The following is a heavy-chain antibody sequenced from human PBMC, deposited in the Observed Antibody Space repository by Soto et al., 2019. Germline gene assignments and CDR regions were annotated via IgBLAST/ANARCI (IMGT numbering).Heavy chain of an antibody. J-gene: IGHJ4*02. CDR2: IYYSGTT. CDR1: GDSITSNSYF. CDR3: ANSYGDYVSY. V-gene: IGHV4-39*01. D-gene: IGHD4-17*01. Sequence: SETLSLTCTVSGDSITSNSYFWAWIRQPPGKGLEWIGSIYYSGTTYYNPSLKSRVTISVDRSNNQFSLKLSSVTAADTAVYYCANSYGDYVSYWGQGTLVTVS.